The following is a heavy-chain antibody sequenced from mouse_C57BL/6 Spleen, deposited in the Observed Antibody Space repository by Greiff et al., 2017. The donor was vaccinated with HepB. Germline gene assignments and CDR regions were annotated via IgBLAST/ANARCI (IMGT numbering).Heavy chain of an antibody. Sequence: VQLQQPGPELVKPGASVKISCKASGYSFTDYNMNWVKQSNGQSLEWIGVINPNYGTTSYNQKFKGKATLTVDQSSSTAYMQLNSLTSEDSAVYYGAKYYDYGDGMDYWGQGTSVTVSA. CDR3: AKYYDYGDGMDY. V-gene: IGHV1-39*01. CDR2: INPNYGTT. D-gene: IGHD2-4*01. CDR1: GYSFTDYN. J-gene: IGHJ4*01.